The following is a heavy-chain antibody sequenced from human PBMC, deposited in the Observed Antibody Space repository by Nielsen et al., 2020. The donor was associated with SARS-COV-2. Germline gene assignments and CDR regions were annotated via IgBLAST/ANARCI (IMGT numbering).Heavy chain of an antibody. D-gene: IGHD3/OR15-3a*01. Sequence: ASVKVSCKASGYTFTDYYIHWVRQAPGQGLEWMGRINPYSGGTNYARKFHGTVTMTRDASISTVYMELTSDDTAVHYCARARATIFGLVMSYGMDVWGQGTTVAVSS. J-gene: IGHJ6*02. V-gene: IGHV1-2*06. CDR2: INPYSGGT. CDR1: GYTFTDYY. CDR3: ARARATIFGLVMSYGMDV.